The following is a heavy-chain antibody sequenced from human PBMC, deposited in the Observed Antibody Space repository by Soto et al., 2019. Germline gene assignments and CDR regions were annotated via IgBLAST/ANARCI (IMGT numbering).Heavy chain of an antibody. J-gene: IGHJ5*02. Sequence: QVQLQESGPGLVKPSQTLSLTCTVSGGSISSGGYYWSWIRQHPGKGLEWIGYIYYSGSTYYNPSLKSRVTISVDTSKNQFSLKLSSVTAADTAVYYCARDRRRIAAAGTGWFDPWGQGTLVTVSS. CDR3: ARDRRRIAAAGTGWFDP. V-gene: IGHV4-31*03. CDR2: IYYSGST. CDR1: GGSISSGGYY. D-gene: IGHD6-13*01.